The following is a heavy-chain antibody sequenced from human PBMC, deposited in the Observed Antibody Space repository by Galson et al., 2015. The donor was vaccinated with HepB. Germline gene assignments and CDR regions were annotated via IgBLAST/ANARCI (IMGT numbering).Heavy chain of an antibody. J-gene: IGHJ6*02. CDR2: IDPSDSYT. CDR3: ARFGSPHTGRMRSYYYYGMDV. CDR1: GSSFPSYW. V-gene: IGHV5-10-1*01. Sequence: QSGAEVTKPGESLRISCKGSGSSFPSYWISWVRQMPGKGLEWMGRIDPSDSYTNYSPSFQGHVTISADKSISTAYLQWSSLKASDTAMYYCARFGSPHTGRMRSYYYYGMDVWGQGTTVTVSS. D-gene: IGHD3-16*01.